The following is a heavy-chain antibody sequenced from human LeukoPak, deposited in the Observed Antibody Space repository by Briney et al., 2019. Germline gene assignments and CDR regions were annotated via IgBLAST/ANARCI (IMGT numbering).Heavy chain of an antibody. CDR1: GFTFSNYA. CDR3: AKDWREIYSGVFDS. D-gene: IGHD2-15*01. J-gene: IGHJ4*02. Sequence: QPGGSLRLSCAASGFTFSNYAMTWVRQAPGKGLDWVSAISGSGGSTYYEDSVEGRFTISRDKSKNTLYLQMNSLRAEDTAVYYCAKDWREIYSGVFDSWGQGTLVTVSS. V-gene: IGHV3-23*01. CDR2: ISGSGGST.